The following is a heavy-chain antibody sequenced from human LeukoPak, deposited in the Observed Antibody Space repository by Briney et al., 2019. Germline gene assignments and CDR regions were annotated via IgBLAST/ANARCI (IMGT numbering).Heavy chain of an antibody. D-gene: IGHD5-24*01. Sequence: GGSLRLSCAASGFTFSSYSMNWVRQAPGKGLEWVAVISYDGSNKYYADSVKGRFTISRDNSKNTLYLQMDSLRAEDTAVYYCARDQSDGYNTRLFDYWGQGTLVTVSS. CDR1: GFTFSSYS. CDR2: ISYDGSNK. CDR3: ARDQSDGYNTRLFDY. J-gene: IGHJ4*02. V-gene: IGHV3-30*03.